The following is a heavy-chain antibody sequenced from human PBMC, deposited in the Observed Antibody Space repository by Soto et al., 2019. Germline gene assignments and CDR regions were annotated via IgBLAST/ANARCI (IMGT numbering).Heavy chain of an antibody. Sequence: LSLTCAVSGASISGSYYYWAWLRQSPGKGPEWIGSVFYTGFTSYNPSLESRVSVSVDTSKSQFSLKLSAVTAADTAVYYCTTSQKGYNWNYFDHWGQGALVTVSS. D-gene: IGHD1-20*01. CDR3: TTSQKGYNWNYFDH. V-gene: IGHV4-39*01. CDR2: VFYTGFT. CDR1: GASISGSYYY. J-gene: IGHJ4*02.